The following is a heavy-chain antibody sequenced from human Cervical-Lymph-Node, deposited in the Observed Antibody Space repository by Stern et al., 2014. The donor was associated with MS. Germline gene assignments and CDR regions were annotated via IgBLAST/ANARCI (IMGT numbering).Heavy chain of an antibody. Sequence: VQLVESGGGVVQPGRPLRLSCAASGFSLSSLGMHWVRQAPGRGLEWLAVVSFVGSNKMYGDSVKGRFSISSDNSNNTMYLQMNSLRPEDTAVYYCMGVGVGVDVWGQGTTVIVS. V-gene: IGHV3-30*03. CDR2: VSFVGSNK. CDR1: GFSLSSLG. CDR3: MGVGVGVDV. J-gene: IGHJ6*02.